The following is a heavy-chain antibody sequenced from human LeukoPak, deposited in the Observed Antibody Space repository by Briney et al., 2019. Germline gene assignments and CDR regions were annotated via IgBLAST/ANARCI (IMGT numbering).Heavy chain of an antibody. CDR3: ARGGYGDSFDY. V-gene: IGHV3-30*03. Sequence: GGSLRLSCAASGFTFSSYGMHWVRQALGKGLEWVAVISYDGSNKYYADSVKGRFTISRDNSKNTLYLQMNSLRAEDTAVYYCARGGYGDSFDYWGQGTLVTVSS. CDR1: GFTFSSYG. D-gene: IGHD4-17*01. J-gene: IGHJ4*02. CDR2: ISYDGSNK.